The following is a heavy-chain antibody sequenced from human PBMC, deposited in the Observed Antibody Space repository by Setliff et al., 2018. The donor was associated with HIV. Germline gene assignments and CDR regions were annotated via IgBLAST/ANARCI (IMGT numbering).Heavy chain of an antibody. CDR1: GDSMRNYY. V-gene: IGHV4-4*07. CDR2: IFPSGTT. D-gene: IGHD6-13*01. Sequence: PSETLSLTCTVSGDSMRNYYWSWLRQPAGKGLEWIGRIFPSGTTDYNPSLKSRVTMSIDTSKDQFSLTVNSVTAADTAMYFCARDEGRATGSWWDQSASWYLDYWGHGILVTV. J-gene: IGHJ4*01. CDR3: ARDEGRATGSWWDQSASWYLDY.